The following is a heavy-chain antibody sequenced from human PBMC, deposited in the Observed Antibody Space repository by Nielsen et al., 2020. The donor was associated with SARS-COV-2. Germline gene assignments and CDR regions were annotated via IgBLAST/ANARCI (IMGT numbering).Heavy chain of an antibody. J-gene: IGHJ4*02. V-gene: IGHV3-9*01. D-gene: IGHD6-13*01. CDR2: ISWNSGSI. CDR3: AKLAAEGLFDY. CDR1: GFTFDDYA. Sequence: SLKISCAASGFTFDDYAMHWVRQAPGKGLEWVSGISWNSGSIGYADSVKGRFTISRDNAKNSLYLQMNSLRAEDTALYYCAKLAAEGLFDYWGQGTLVTVSS.